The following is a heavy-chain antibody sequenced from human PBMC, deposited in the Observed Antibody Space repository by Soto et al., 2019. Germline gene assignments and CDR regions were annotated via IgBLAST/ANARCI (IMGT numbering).Heavy chain of an antibody. CDR3: ARAMVVTQNWFDP. CDR2: IYYSGST. D-gene: IGHD2-21*02. CDR1: GGSISSVNYY. Sequence: SETLSLTCTVSGGSISSVNYYWSWIRQPPGKGLEWIGYIYYSGSTYYNTSLRSRVTISVDTSRNQFSLKLSYVTAADTAVYYCARAMVVTQNWFDPWGQGTLVTVSS. J-gene: IGHJ5*02. V-gene: IGHV4-30-4*01.